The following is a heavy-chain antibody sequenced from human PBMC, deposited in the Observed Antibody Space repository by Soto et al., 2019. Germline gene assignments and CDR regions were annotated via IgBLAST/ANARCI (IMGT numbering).Heavy chain of an antibody. CDR3: ARGAGYCSGGTCYSFDY. V-gene: IGHV1-2*02. Sequence: GASVKVSCKASGYTFTGHYMHWVRQAPGQGLEWMGWINPNNGGTNYAQRFQGRVTMTRDTSISTAYMELSSLRSDDTAVYYCARGAGYCSGGTCYSFDYWGPGTLVTVSS. D-gene: IGHD2-15*01. CDR2: INPNNGGT. J-gene: IGHJ4*02. CDR1: GYTFTGHY.